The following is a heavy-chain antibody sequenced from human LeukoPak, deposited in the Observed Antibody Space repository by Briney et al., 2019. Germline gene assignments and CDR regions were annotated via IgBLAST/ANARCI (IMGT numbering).Heavy chain of an antibody. D-gene: IGHD2-15*01. V-gene: IGHV3-23*01. J-gene: IGHJ4*02. CDR1: GFTFSTYA. CDR3: AKGDHGHCSGSRCYYFDW. CDR2: INRSDPGT. Sequence: PGGSLRLSCAASGFTFSTYAMSWVRQAPGTGLEWVSAINRSDPGTYHADSVKGRFTVSRDNSKSTLYLQMTTLRAEDTAVFYCAKGDHGHCSGSRCYYFDWWGQRSLVTLSS.